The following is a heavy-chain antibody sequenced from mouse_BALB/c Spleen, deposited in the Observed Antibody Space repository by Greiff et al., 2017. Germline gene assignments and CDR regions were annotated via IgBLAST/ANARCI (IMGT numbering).Heavy chain of an antibody. CDR3: TRSKYGNYGVAY. V-gene: IGHV1S22*01. CDR2: IYPGSGST. J-gene: IGHJ3*01. Sequence: LQQPGSELVRPGASVKLSCKASGYTFTSYWMHWVKQRPGQGLEWIGNIYPGSGSTNYDEKFKSKATLTVDTSSSTAYMQLSSLTSEDSAVYDCTRSKYGNYGVAYWGQGTLVTVSA. D-gene: IGHD2-10*02. CDR1: GYTFTSYW.